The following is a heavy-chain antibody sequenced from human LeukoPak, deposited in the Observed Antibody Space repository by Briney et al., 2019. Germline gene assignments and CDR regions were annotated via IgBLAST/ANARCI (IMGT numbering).Heavy chain of an antibody. CDR1: GFTFSSYW. CDR2: IKQDGSEK. Sequence: PGGSLRLSCAASGFTFSSYWMSWVRQAPGKGLEWVANIKQDGSEKYYADSVKGRFTISRDNAKKTLYLQVNSLRAEDTAVYYCARGSSAGARLRHDYWGQGTLVTVSS. J-gene: IGHJ4*02. CDR3: ARGSSAGARLRHDY. D-gene: IGHD1-26*01. V-gene: IGHV3-7*01.